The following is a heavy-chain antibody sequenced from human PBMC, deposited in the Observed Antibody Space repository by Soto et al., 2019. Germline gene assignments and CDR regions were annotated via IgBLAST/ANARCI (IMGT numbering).Heavy chain of an antibody. CDR3: AKADGQQWMIPHLDN. CDR2: ISCCGGSA. Sequence: GGSLRLSCVASGFNFKKFAMAWVRQAAGEGLGWVSGISCCGGSASYADSVKGRFSIARDDSKNTVSLQLDSLRVEHTAQYYCAKADGQQWMIPHLDNGGQGTLVTVS. D-gene: IGHD6-19*01. J-gene: IGHJ4*02. V-gene: IGHV3-23*01. CDR1: GFNFKKFA.